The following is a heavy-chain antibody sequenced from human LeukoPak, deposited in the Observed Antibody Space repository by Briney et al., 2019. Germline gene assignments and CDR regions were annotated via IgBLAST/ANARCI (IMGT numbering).Heavy chain of an antibody. D-gene: IGHD2-8*01. V-gene: IGHV4-59*08. CDR3: ASLTIVLMVYALDY. Sequence: KTSETLSLTCTVSGGSISNYYWSWIRQPPGKGLEWIGYISYIGSTKYNPSLKSRVTISVDTSKNQFSLKLSSVTAADTAVYYCASLTIVLMVYALDYWGQGTLVTVSS. J-gene: IGHJ4*02. CDR2: ISYIGST. CDR1: GGSISNYY.